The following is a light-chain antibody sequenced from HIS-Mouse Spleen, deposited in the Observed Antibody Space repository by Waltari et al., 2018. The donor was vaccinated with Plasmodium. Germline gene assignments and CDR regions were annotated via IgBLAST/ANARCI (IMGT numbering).Light chain of an antibody. J-gene: IGLJ3*02. CDR3: YSTDSSGNHRV. CDR1: ALPKTY. CDR2: EGS. Sequence: SYELTQPPSVSVSPGQTARITCSGDALPKTYAYWYQQKSGQAPGLVIYEGSKRPSGIPERFSGSSSGTMATLTISVAHVEDEADYYCYSTDSSGNHRVFGGGTKLTVL. V-gene: IGLV3-10*01.